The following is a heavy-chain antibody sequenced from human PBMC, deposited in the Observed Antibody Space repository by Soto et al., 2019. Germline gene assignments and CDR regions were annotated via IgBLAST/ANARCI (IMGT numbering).Heavy chain of an antibody. D-gene: IGHD5-18*01. J-gene: IGHJ4*01. CDR3: ARDRTAMDVFDS. CDR1: GFNFIKSG. Sequence: PGGSLRLSCEASGFNFIKSGMYWVRQAPGKGLEWISYTSSTSHPKYYADAVKGRFTISRDNAKNSLYLQMDSLRDDDTALYYCARDRTAMDVFDSWGQGTQVTVSS. V-gene: IGHV3-48*02. CDR2: TSSTSHPK.